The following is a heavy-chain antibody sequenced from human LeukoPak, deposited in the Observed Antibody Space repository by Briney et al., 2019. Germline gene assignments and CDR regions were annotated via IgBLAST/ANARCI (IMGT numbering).Heavy chain of an antibody. V-gene: IGHV4-59*01. CDR3: ARDLGLGNWFDP. D-gene: IGHD3/OR15-3a*01. CDR1: GGSISSYY. CDR2: IYYSGST. Sequence: SETLSLTCTVSGGSISSYYWGWIRQPPGKGLEWIGYIYYSGSTNYNPSLKSRVTISVDTSKNQFSLKLSSVTAADTAVYYCARDLGLGNWFDPWGQGTLVTVSS. J-gene: IGHJ5*02.